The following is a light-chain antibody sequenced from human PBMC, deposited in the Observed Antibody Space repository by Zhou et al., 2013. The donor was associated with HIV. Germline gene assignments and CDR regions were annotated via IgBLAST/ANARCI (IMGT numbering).Light chain of an antibody. CDR3: QQYDNIPIT. V-gene: IGKV1-12*01. Sequence: DIQMTQSPSSVSASVGDRVTITCRASQDIRSWLAWYQQKPGKPPRLLIFPASSLLSGVPSRFSGSGSGTDFTFTISSLQPEDIATYFCQQYDNIPITFGQGTRLEIK. CDR1: QDIRSW. CDR2: PAS. J-gene: IGKJ5*01.